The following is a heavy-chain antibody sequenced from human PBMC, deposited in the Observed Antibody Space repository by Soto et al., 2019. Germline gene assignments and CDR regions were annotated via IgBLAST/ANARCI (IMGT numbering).Heavy chain of an antibody. V-gene: IGHV4-59*12. CDR3: ARGDLGYCSSTSCYVRGDDYYYYGMDV. CDR2: IYYSGST. CDR1: GGSISSYY. J-gene: IGHJ6*02. D-gene: IGHD2-2*01. Sequence: SETLSLTCTVSGGSISSYYWSWIRQPPGKGLEWIGYIYYSGSTNYNPSLKSRVTISVDTSKNQFSLKLSSVTAADTAVYYCARGDLGYCSSTSCYVRGDDYYYYGMDVWGQGTTVTVSS.